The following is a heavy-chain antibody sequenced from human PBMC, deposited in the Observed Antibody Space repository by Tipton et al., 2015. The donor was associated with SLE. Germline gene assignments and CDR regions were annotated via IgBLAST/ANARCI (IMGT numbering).Heavy chain of an antibody. Sequence: TLSLTCTVSGDPISNYYWSWIRQPPGKALEWIGDIYYRGNTDYNPSIKSRVSISGDTSKNQFSLRLSSVTAADTAVYYCARDTDRGSSAYAGAFDFWGQGTVVTVSS. CDR2: IYYRGNT. V-gene: IGHV4-59*12. J-gene: IGHJ3*01. CDR1: GDPISNYY. D-gene: IGHD3-22*01. CDR3: ARDTDRGSSAYAGAFDF.